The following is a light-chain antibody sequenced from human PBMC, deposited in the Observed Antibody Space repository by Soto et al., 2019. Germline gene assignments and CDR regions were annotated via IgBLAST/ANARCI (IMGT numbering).Light chain of an antibody. Sequence: EIVLTQSPATLSLSLGERATLSCKASQSVNTYVGWYQQKPGQAPRLLISEASDRATGIPARFSGSGSGTDFTLTISSLEHEDFAVYHCQHRGTFGQGTRLEIK. CDR2: EAS. CDR3: QHRGT. J-gene: IGKJ5*01. CDR1: QSVNTY. V-gene: IGKV3-11*01.